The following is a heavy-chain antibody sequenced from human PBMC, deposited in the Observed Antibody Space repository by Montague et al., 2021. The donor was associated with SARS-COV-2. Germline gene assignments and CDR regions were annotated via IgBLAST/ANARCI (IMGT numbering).Heavy chain of an antibody. J-gene: IGHJ3*02. CDR2: IYYGGST. V-gene: IGHV4-59*01. CDR1: GGSISSYY. Sequence: SETLSLTCTVSGGSISSYYWSWIRQPPGKGLEWIGYIYYGGSTNYNPSLKSRVTISVDTSKNQFSLKPSSVTAADTAVYYCARGGYYDYAFDIWGQGTMVTVSS. D-gene: IGHD3-22*01. CDR3: ARGGYYDYAFDI.